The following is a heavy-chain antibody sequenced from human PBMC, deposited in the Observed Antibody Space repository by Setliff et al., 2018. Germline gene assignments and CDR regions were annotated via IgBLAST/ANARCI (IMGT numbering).Heavy chain of an antibody. CDR1: GYTFTNYP. CDR2: INRGSGDT. D-gene: IGHD5-18*01. CDR3: ARDKLWLMGYYYYYYMDV. Sequence: ASVKVSCKASGYTFTNYPIHWVRQAPGQRLEWMGWINRGSGDTKYSRKFQGRVTITRDTSASTAYMELSRLTYEDTAVYYCARDKLWLMGYYYYYYMDVWGKGTTVTVSS. V-gene: IGHV1-3*01. J-gene: IGHJ6*03.